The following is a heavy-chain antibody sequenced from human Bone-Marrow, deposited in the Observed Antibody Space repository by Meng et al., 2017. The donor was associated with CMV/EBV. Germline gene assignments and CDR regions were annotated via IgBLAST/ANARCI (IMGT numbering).Heavy chain of an antibody. CDR2: INPKTGGT. V-gene: IGHV1-2*02. CDR1: GYIFTGYY. CDR3: ARDLYGSPIERNWLDP. J-gene: IGHJ5*02. D-gene: IGHD3-10*01. Sequence: ASVKVSCKTSGYIFTGYYLFWVRQAPGQGLEWMGWINPKTGGTKYAQNFQGRVALTRDTSTSTAYMELSRLRSDDTAVYYCARDLYGSPIERNWLDPWGQGTLVTVSS.